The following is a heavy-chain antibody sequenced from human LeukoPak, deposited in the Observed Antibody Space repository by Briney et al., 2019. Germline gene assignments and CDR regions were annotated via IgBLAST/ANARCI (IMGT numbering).Heavy chain of an antibody. Sequence: SQTLSLTCTVSGGSISSSDYYWSWIRQPPGKGLEWIGYIYYSGSTYYNPSPKSRVTISIDSSKKQFSLKLTSVTAADTAVYYCARAGFGIDFWGQGTLVTVSS. D-gene: IGHD3-10*01. J-gene: IGHJ4*02. V-gene: IGHV4-30-4*08. CDR2: IYYSGST. CDR3: ARAGFGIDF. CDR1: GGSISSSDYY.